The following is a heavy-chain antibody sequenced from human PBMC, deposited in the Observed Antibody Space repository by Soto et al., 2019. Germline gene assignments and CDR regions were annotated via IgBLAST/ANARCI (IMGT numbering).Heavy chain of an antibody. D-gene: IGHD5-12*01. CDR3: ARHGSGYPLGFDY. J-gene: IGHJ4*02. V-gene: IGHV4-59*08. CDR2: IYYSGST. CDR1: GGSISSYY. Sequence: QVQLQESGPGLVKPSETLSLTCTVSGGSISSYYWSWIRQPPGKGLEWIGYIYYSGSTNYNPSLKSRVTIAVDTSKNQCSLKLSSVTAADTAVYYCARHGSGYPLGFDYWGQGTLVTVSS.